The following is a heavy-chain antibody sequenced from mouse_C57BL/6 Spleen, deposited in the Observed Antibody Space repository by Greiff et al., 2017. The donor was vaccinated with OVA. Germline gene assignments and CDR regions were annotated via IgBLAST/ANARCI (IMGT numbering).Heavy chain of an antibody. D-gene: IGHD2-12*01. V-gene: IGHV1-53*01. Sequence: QVQLLQPGTELVKPGASLKLSCTASGYTFTSYWMHWVQQTPGQGLEWIGTINPSNGGTNYNEKFKSKATLTVDKTSSSAYMQLSSLTSEDSADYDCGRGYSPLYWYFDVWGTGTTVTVSS. J-gene: IGHJ1*03. CDR2: INPSNGGT. CDR3: GRGYSPLYWYFDV. CDR1: GYTFTSYW.